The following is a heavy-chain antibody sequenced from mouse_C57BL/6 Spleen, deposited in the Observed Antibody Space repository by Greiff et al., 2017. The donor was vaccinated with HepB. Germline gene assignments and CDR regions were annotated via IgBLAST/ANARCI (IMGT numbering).Heavy chain of an antibody. CDR1: GSAFSSSW. Sequence: QVQLKQSGPELVKPGASVKISCKASGSAFSSSWMNWVKQRPGKGLEWIGRIYPGDGDTNYNGKFKGKATLTAAKSSSTAYMQLSSLTSEDSAVYFCARLGPPFDYWGQGTTLTVSS. CDR2: IYPGDGDT. CDR3: ARLGPPFDY. V-gene: IGHV1-82*01. D-gene: IGHD4-1*01. J-gene: IGHJ2*01.